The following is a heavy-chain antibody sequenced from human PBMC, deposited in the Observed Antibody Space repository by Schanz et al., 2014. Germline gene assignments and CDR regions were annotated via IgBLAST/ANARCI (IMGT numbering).Heavy chain of an antibody. V-gene: IGHV4-4*07. CDR1: GGSISSYY. CDR3: ARDPDWASRYFDL. Sequence: QVQLQESGPGLVKPSETLSLTCTVSGGSISSYYWSWIRQPAGKGLEWIGRIYTSGSTNYNPSLESQIPMSVVTSKNESALKLSSVTAADTAVYYCARDPDWASRYFDLWGRGTLVTVSS. J-gene: IGHJ2*01. CDR2: IYTSGST. D-gene: IGHD3-9*01.